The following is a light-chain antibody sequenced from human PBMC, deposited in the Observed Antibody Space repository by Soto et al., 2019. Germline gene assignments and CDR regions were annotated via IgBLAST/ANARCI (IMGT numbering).Light chain of an antibody. CDR1: NSNIGSNT. CDR2: NND. V-gene: IGLV1-44*01. Sequence: QSVLTQAPSASGTPGQRVTISCSGSNSNIGSNTVSWYQQVPGTAPKVLIYNNDQRPSGVPDRLSGSKSGTSASLAIAGLQSEDEADYYCAACDGSLNGWVFGGGTKLTVL. CDR3: AACDGSLNGWV. J-gene: IGLJ3*02.